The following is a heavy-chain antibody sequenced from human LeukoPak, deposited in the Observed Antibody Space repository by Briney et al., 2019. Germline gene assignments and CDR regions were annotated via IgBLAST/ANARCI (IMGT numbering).Heavy chain of an antibody. CDR3: ARVGGSGSRWYFDY. Sequence: ASVKVSCKASGYTLTRYFIHWVRQAPGQGLEWMGIINPSGGSTSYAQKFQGRVTMTRDTSTSTVYMELSSLRSEDTAVYYCARVGGSGSRWYFDYWGQGTLVTVSS. CDR2: INPSGGST. D-gene: IGHD3-10*01. V-gene: IGHV1-46*01. CDR1: GYTLTRYF. J-gene: IGHJ4*02.